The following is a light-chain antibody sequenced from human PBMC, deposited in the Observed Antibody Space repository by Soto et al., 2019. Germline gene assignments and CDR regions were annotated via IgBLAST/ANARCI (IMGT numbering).Light chain of an antibody. Sequence: EIVLTQSPATLSLSPGERATLSCRASQSVSSYLACYQQKPGQAPRLLIYDASKRATGIPARFSGSGSGTDFPLTISSLEPEDFAVYYCQQRSNWPPTFGQGTKVEIK. CDR1: QSVSSY. V-gene: IGKV3-11*01. CDR3: QQRSNWPPT. J-gene: IGKJ1*01. CDR2: DAS.